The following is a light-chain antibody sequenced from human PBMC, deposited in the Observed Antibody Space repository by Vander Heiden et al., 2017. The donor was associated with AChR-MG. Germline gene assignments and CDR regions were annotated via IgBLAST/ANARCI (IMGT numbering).Light chain of an antibody. Sequence: DIQMTQSPSSLSASVGDRVTITCRASQSISTYLNWYQQIPGKAPNLLIYAASRLRSGVPSRFSGSGSGTDFTLTISSLLPEDFVTYYCQQCYSSVTFGGGTKVEIK. CDR1: QSISTY. J-gene: IGKJ4*01. V-gene: IGKV1-39*01. CDR3: QQCYSSVT. CDR2: AAS.